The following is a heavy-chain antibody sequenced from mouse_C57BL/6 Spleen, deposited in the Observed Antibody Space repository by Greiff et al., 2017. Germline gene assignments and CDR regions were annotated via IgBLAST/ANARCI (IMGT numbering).Heavy chain of an antibody. Sequence: VQLQQSGAELAKPGASVKLSCRASGHTFTSYWMHWVKQRPGQGLEWIGYINPSSGYTKYNQKFKDKATLTADKSSSTAYMQLSSLTYEDSAVYYCASLITTVVAPYAMDYWGQGTSVTVSS. CDR3: ASLITTVVAPYAMDY. CDR2: INPSSGYT. CDR1: GHTFTSYW. D-gene: IGHD1-1*01. J-gene: IGHJ4*01. V-gene: IGHV1-7*01.